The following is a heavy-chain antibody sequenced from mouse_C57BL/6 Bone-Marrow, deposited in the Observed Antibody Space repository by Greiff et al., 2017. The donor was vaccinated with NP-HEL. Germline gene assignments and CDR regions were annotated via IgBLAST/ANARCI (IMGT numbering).Heavy chain of an antibody. CDR3: ARGEGRSNYFPFAY. J-gene: IGHJ3*01. D-gene: IGHD2-5*01. V-gene: IGHV1-59*01. CDR2: IDPSDSYT. Sequence: QVQLKQPGAELVRPGTSVKLSCKASGYTFTSYWMHWVKQRPGQGLEWIGVIDPSDSYTNYNQKFKGKATLTVDTSSSTAYMQLSSLTSEDSAVYYCARGEGRSNYFPFAYWGQGTLVTVSA. CDR1: GYTFTSYW.